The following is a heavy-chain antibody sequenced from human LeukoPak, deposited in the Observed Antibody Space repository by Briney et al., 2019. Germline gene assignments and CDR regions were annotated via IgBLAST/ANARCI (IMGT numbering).Heavy chain of an antibody. D-gene: IGHD6-6*01. CDR1: GYTFTVNY. J-gene: IGHJ5*02. CDR3: ARARSSSSGKNWFDP. CDR2: ITLNSGGT. V-gene: IGHV1-2*02. Sequence: ATVKVSCKASGYTFTVNYIHWVRQAPGQGIGWMGGITLNSGGTNSAQKFQVEVTFTRDTSISTAYMEMSRLRSDDPAVYFCARARSSSSGKNWFDPWGQGTLVTVSS.